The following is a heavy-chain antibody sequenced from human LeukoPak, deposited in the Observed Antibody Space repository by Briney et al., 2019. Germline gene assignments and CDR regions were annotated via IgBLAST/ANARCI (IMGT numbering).Heavy chain of an antibody. CDR2: ISGSGGST. CDR3: AKDRAAYYYDSSGYFDY. V-gene: IGHV3-23*01. D-gene: IGHD3-22*01. CDR1: GFTFSSYA. J-gene: IGHJ4*02. Sequence: GGSLRLSCAASGFTFSSYAMSWVRQAPGKGLEWVSAISGSGGSTYYADSVKGRFTISRDNSKNTLYLQMNGLRAEDTAVYYCAKDRAAYYYDSSGYFDYWGQGTLVTVSS.